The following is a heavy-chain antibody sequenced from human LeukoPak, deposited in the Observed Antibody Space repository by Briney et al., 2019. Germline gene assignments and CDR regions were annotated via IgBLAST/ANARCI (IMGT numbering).Heavy chain of an antibody. CDR3: ARDAPRWEVLPRNFGY. Sequence: ASVKVSCKASGYTFPSYAMNWVRQAPGQGLEWMGWINTNTGNPTYAQGFTGRFVFSLDTSVSTAYLHISSLKAEDTAVYYCARDAPRWEVLPRNFGYWGQGTLVTVSS. CDR1: GYTFPSYA. J-gene: IGHJ4*02. D-gene: IGHD1-26*01. V-gene: IGHV7-4-1*02. CDR2: INTNTGNP.